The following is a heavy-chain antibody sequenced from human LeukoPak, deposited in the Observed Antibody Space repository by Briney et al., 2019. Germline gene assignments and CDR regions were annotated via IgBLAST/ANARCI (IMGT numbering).Heavy chain of an antibody. Sequence: GASVKVSCKASGGTFTSYAISWVRQAPGQGLEWMGMIIPNLGIANYAQKFQGRVTITTDKSTSTAYMELRRLTSDDTAGYYFTVGDSGYDYGFDNWGQRTLVTVSS. CDR1: GGTFTSYA. CDR2: IIPNLGIA. D-gene: IGHD5-12*01. CDR3: TVGDSGYDYGFDN. V-gene: IGHV1-69*04. J-gene: IGHJ4*02.